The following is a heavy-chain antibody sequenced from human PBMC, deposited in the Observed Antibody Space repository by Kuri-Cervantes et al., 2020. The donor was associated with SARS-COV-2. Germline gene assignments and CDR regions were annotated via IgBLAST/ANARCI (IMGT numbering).Heavy chain of an antibody. J-gene: IGHJ4*02. Sequence: GGSLRLSCAASGFNFSRTDMHWARQAPGKGLEWVAVISHDGKNKKCTASGKGRFTISRDNSQNTLYLHMKSLRSEDTAIYYCAKDRVGVQDFWGQGTLVTVSS. V-gene: IGHV3-30*18. D-gene: IGHD2-21*01. CDR1: GFNFSRTD. CDR2: ISHDGKNK. CDR3: AKDRVGVQDF.